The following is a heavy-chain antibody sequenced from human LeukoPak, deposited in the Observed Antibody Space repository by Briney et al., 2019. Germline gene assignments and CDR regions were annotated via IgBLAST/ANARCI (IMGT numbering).Heavy chain of an antibody. CDR3: AKVHQLGGSHYFYYYYYMDV. V-gene: IGHV3-23*01. J-gene: IGHJ6*03. D-gene: IGHD1-26*01. CDR2: ISGSGGST. CDR1: GFTFSSYG. Sequence: LAGGSLRLSCAASGFTFSSYGMSWVRQAPGKGLEWVSAISGSGGSTYYADSVKGRFTISRDNSKNTLSLQMNSLRAEDTAVYYCAKVHQLGGSHYFYYYYYMDVWGKGTTVTISS.